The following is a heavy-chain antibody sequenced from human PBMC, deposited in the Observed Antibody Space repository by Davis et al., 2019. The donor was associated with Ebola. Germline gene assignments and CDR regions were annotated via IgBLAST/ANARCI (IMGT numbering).Heavy chain of an antibody. V-gene: IGHV3-23*01. CDR2: ISGSGGST. D-gene: IGHD2-2*01. Sequence: GESLKISCAASGFTFSNYWMHWVRQAPGKGLVWVSVISGSGGSTYYADSVKGRFTISRDNSKNTLYLQMNSLRAEDTAVYYCAKDQYQLPSVFDPWGQGTLVTVSS. J-gene: IGHJ5*02. CDR3: AKDQYQLPSVFDP. CDR1: GFTFSNYW.